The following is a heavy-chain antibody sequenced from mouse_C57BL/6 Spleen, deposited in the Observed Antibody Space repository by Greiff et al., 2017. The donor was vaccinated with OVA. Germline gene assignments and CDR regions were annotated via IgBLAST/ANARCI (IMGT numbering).Heavy chain of an antibody. Sequence: QVQLQQPGAELVMPGASVKLSCKASGYTFTSYWMHWVKQRPGQGLEWIGEIDPSDSYTNYNQKFKGKSTLTVDKSSSTAYMQLSSLTSEDSAVYYCARDGSSSPWFAYWGQGTLVTVSA. V-gene: IGHV1-69*01. CDR3: ARDGSSSPWFAY. CDR1: GYTFTSYW. J-gene: IGHJ3*01. CDR2: IDPSDSYT. D-gene: IGHD1-1*01.